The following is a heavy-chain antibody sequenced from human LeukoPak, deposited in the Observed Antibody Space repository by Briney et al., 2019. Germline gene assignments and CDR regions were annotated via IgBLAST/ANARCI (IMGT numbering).Heavy chain of an antibody. D-gene: IGHD3-9*01. V-gene: IGHV3-23*01. CDR1: GFTFSSYA. CDR2: ISGSGGST. J-gene: IGHJ3*02. Sequence: GGSLRLSCAASGFTFSSYAMSWVRQAPGKGLEWVSAISGSGGSTYYADSVKGRFTISRDNSKNTLYLQMNSLRAEDTAVYYCANDLTDILTELIHPHDAFDIWGQGTMVTVSS. CDR3: ANDLTDILTELIHPHDAFDI.